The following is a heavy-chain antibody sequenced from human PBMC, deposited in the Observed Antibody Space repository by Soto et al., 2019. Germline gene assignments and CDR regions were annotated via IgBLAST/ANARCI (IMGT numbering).Heavy chain of an antibody. Sequence: GGSLRLSCAASGFTVSSNYMSWVRQAPGKGLERVSVIYSGGSTYYADSVKGRLTISRDNSKNTLYLQMNSLRAEDTAVYYCARVFVVPAAMGGYYYYYGMDVWGQGTTVTVAS. CDR3: ARVFVVPAAMGGYYYYYGMDV. V-gene: IGHV3-66*01. D-gene: IGHD2-2*01. CDR1: GFTVSSNY. CDR2: IYSGGST. J-gene: IGHJ6*02.